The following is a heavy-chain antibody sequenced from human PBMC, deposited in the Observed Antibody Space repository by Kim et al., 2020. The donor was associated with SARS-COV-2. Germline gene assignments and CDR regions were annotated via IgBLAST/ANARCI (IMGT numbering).Heavy chain of an antibody. V-gene: IGHV3-15*01. J-gene: IGHJ4*02. D-gene: IGHD3-10*01. Sequence: GGSLRLSCAASGFTFSNAWMSWVRQAPGKGLEWVGRIKSKTDGGTTDYAAPVKGRFTISRDDSKNTLYLQMNSLKTEDTAVFYCTTEGGSGTYYIDYWGQGTLVTVSS. CDR3: TTEGGSGTYYIDY. CDR2: IKSKTDGGTT. CDR1: GFTFSNAW.